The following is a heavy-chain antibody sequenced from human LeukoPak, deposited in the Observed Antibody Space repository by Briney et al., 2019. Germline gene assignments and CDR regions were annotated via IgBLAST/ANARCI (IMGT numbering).Heavy chain of an antibody. CDR2: MNPNSGNT. Sequence: GASVKVSCKASGYTLTSYDIDWVRQATGQGLEWMGWMNPNSGNTGYAQKFQGRVTITRNTSISTAYMELSSLRSEDTAVYYCASRLGDYGGNSYYYWGQGTLVTVSS. CDR1: GYTLTSYD. CDR3: ASRLGDYGGNSYYY. V-gene: IGHV1-8*03. J-gene: IGHJ4*02. D-gene: IGHD4-23*01.